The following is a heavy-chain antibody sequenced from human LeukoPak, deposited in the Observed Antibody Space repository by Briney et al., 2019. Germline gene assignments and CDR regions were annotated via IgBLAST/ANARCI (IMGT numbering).Heavy chain of an antibody. CDR1: GFTFSSYA. Sequence: GGSLRLSYAASGFTFSSYAMHWVRQAPGKGLEWVAVISYDGSNKYYADSVKGRFTISRDNSKNTLYLQMNSLRAEDTAVYYCARGGMGITFGGVAYYFDYWGQGTLVTVSS. J-gene: IGHJ4*02. D-gene: IGHD3-16*01. CDR2: ISYDGSNK. V-gene: IGHV3-30-3*01. CDR3: ARGGMGITFGGVAYYFDY.